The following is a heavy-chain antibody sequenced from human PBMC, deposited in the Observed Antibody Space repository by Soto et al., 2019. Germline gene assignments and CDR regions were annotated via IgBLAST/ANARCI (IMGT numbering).Heavy chain of an antibody. Sequence: ASVKVSCKASGYTSTSYAMHWVRQAPGQRLEWMGWINAGNGNTKYSQKFQGRVTITRDTSASTAYMELSSLRSEDTAVYYCARDLRDWNYGSSAYYYYMDVWGKGTTVTVSS. CDR2: INAGNGNT. J-gene: IGHJ6*03. CDR3: ARDLRDWNYGSSAYYYYMDV. CDR1: GYTSTSYA. V-gene: IGHV1-3*01. D-gene: IGHD1-7*01.